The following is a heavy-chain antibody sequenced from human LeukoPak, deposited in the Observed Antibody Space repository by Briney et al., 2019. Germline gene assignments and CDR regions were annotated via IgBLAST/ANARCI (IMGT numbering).Heavy chain of an antibody. CDR2: IYTSGST. CDR3: ARGRDTPGYYYYYMDV. Sequence: PSETLSLTCTVSGGSISSYYWSWIRQPAGKGLEWIGRIYTSGSTNYNPSLKSRVTISVDKSKNRFSLKLSSVTAADTAVYYCARGRDTPGYYYYYMDVWGKGTTVTVSS. D-gene: IGHD1-14*01. CDR1: GGSISSYY. J-gene: IGHJ6*03. V-gene: IGHV4-4*07.